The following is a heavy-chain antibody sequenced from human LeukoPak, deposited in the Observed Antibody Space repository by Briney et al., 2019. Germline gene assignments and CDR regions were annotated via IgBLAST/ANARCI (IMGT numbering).Heavy chain of an antibody. J-gene: IGHJ4*02. CDR2: ISAYNGNT. D-gene: IGHD2-2*01. CDR3: ARVCSTSSLQDY. Sequence: ASVKVSCKASGYSFTSYGISWGRQATGQGLEWMGWISAYNGNTNYAQKLQGRVTMTTDTSTSTAYMELRSLTSDDTSVYYCARVCSTSSLQDYWGQGTLVTVSS. CDR1: GYSFTSYG. V-gene: IGHV1-18*01.